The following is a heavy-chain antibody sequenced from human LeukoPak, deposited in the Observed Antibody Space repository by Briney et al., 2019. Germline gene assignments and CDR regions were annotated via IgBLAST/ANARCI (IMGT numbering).Heavy chain of an antibody. CDR3: ARGASGSSNWYFDL. V-gene: IGHV4-4*07. Sequence: PSETLSLTCTVSGGSISSCYWSWIRQPAGKGLEWIGRIYTSGSTNYNPSLKSRVTMSVDTSKNQFSLKLSSVTAADTAVYYCARGASGSSNWYFDLWGRGTLVTVSS. D-gene: IGHD3-22*01. CDR1: GGSISSCY. CDR2: IYTSGST. J-gene: IGHJ2*01.